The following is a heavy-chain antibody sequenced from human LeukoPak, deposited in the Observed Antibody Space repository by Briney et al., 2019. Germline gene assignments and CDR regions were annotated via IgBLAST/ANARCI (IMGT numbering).Heavy chain of an antibody. D-gene: IGHD5-12*01. CDR2: ISTSGSTI. J-gene: IGHJ4*02. V-gene: IGHV3-48*03. CDR3: ASGGYSGYAWDY. CDR1: GFSFSSYE. Sequence: PGGSLRLSCAASGFSFSSYEMNWVRQAPGKGLEWISYISTSGSTIYYVDSVKGRFTISRDNAKNSLSLQMNSLRAEDTAIYYCASGGYSGYAWDYWGQGTLVTVSS.